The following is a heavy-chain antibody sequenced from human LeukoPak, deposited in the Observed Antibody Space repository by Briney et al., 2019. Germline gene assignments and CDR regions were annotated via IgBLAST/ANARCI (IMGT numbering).Heavy chain of an antibody. J-gene: IGHJ4*02. Sequence: GGSLRLSRATSGFTFSRYAMHWVRQAPGKGLEWVALISYDANIGSNKYYADSVKGRFTISRDNSKNTLYLQMNSLRAEDTAVYYCARDGGYDFWSGYYQDYWGQGTLVTVSS. CDR1: GFTFSRYA. D-gene: IGHD3-3*01. CDR2: ISYDANIGSNK. V-gene: IGHV3-30-3*01. CDR3: ARDGGYDFWSGYYQDY.